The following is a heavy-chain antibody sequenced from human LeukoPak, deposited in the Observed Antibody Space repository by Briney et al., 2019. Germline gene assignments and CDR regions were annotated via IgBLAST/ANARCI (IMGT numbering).Heavy chain of an antibody. V-gene: IGHV1-8*01. CDR2: MNPNSGNT. Sequence: ASVKVSCKASGYTFTSYDINWVRQATGQGLEWMGWMNPNSGNTGYAQKFQGRVTMTRNTSISTAYMELSSLRSDDTAVFYCATDRAAATQNYFDYWGQGTLVTVFS. CDR3: ATDRAAATQNYFDY. CDR1: GYTFTSYD. J-gene: IGHJ4*02. D-gene: IGHD6-13*01.